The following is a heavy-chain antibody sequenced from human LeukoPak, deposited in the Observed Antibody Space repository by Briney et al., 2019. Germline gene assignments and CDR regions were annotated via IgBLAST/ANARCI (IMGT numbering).Heavy chain of an antibody. Sequence: SETLSLTCTVSGGSLSTSNYYWGWISQPPGKGLEWIGNIFYSGSTYYSPSLKSRVTISADTSKNQFSLKLSSVTAADTAVYYCARSLARRNAFDIWGQGTMVTVSS. CDR3: ARSLARRNAFDI. V-gene: IGHV4-39*07. CDR1: GGSLSTSNYY. D-gene: IGHD6-6*01. CDR2: IFYSGST. J-gene: IGHJ3*02.